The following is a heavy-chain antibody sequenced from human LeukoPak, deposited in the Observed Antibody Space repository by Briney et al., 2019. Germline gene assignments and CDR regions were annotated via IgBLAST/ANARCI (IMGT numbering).Heavy chain of an antibody. V-gene: IGHV1-69*05. CDR1: GGTFSSYA. CDR3: ARDRNIYDYVWGSYRNWFDP. J-gene: IGHJ5*02. D-gene: IGHD3-16*02. CDR2: IFPIFGTA. Sequence: SVNVSFKSSGGTFSSYAISWVRQAPGQGVEWMGGIFPIFGTANYAQKLQGRVTMTTDTSTSTAYMELRSLRSDDTAVYYCARDRNIYDYVWGSYRNWFDPWGQGTLVTVSS.